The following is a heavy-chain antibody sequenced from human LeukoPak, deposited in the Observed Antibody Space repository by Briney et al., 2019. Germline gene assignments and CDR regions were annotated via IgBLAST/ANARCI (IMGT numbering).Heavy chain of an antibody. CDR1: GFTVSSNY. J-gene: IGHJ4*02. D-gene: IGHD6-13*01. CDR3: ALYSSRPLDY. CDR2: LYSGGST. Sequence: GGSLRLSCAASGFTVSSNYTSWVRQAPGKGLEWVSVLYSGGSTYYADSVQGRFTISRENSKTTVYLQMNSLRAEDTAVYYCALYSSRPLDYWGQGTLVTASS. V-gene: IGHV3-66*02.